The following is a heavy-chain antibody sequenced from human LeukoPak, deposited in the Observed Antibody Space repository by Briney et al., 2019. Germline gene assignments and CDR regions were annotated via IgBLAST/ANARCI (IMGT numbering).Heavy chain of an antibody. V-gene: IGHV3-9*01. CDR2: ISWNSXSI. CDR1: GFTFDDYA. Sequence: PGGSLRLSCAASGFTFDDYAMHWVRHAXGXXLEWVSGISWNSXSIGYADSVKGRFTISRDNAKNSLYLQMNSLRAEDTALYYCAKVSPDYCSSTSCYMGNFDYWGQGTLVTVSS. CDR3: AKVSPDYCSSTSCYMGNFDY. D-gene: IGHD2-2*02. J-gene: IGHJ4*02.